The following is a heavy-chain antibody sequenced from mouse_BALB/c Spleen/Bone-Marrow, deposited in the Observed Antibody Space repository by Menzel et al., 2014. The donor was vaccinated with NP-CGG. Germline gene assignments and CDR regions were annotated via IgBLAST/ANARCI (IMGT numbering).Heavy chain of an antibody. J-gene: IGHJ4*01. CDR2: IYYSGTI. V-gene: IGHV3-5*02. Sequence: DVQLQESGPGLVKPSQTVSLPCTVTGISITTGNYRWSWIRQFPGNKLEWIGFIYYSGTITYNPSLTSRSTITRDTSNNQFILKMNSLTTEDTATDYYARAYYKYAMDYWGQGTSVTVSS. CDR3: ARAYYKYAMDY. CDR1: GISITTGNYR. D-gene: IGHD2-12*01.